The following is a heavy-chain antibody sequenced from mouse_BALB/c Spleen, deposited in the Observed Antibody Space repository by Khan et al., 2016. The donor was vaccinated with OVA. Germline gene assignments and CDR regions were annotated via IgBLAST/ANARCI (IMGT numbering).Heavy chain of an antibody. D-gene: IGHD1-1*01. V-gene: IGHV1-7*01. Sequence: VQLVESGAELAKPGASVKMSCKASGYTFTSYWMHWVKQRPGQGLEWIGYINPSTGYTDYNQRFKDKATLTADKSSSTAYMQLSSLTSEDSAVYYCANDGSSSAWFTYWGQGTLVTVSA. CDR2: INPSTGYT. J-gene: IGHJ3*01. CDR1: GYTFTSYW. CDR3: ANDGSSSAWFTY.